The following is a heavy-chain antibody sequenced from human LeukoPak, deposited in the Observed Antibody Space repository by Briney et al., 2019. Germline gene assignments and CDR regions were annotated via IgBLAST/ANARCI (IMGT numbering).Heavy chain of an antibody. V-gene: IGHV4-31*03. Sequence: PSETLSLTCTVSGGSISSGGYYWSWIRQHPGKGLEWIGYIYYSGSTYYNPSLKSRVTISVDTSKNQFSLKLSSVTAADTAVYYCARDLAGSSSWYGPYTHSPTPYNWFDPWGQGTLVTVSS. J-gene: IGHJ5*02. CDR3: ARDLAGSSSWYGPYTHSPTPYNWFDP. D-gene: IGHD6-13*01. CDR2: IYYSGST. CDR1: GGSISSGGYY.